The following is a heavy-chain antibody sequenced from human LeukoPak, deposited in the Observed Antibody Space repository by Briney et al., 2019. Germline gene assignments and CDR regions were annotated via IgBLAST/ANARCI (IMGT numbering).Heavy chain of an antibody. CDR3: ARHVGAGATGYYGMDV. CDR1: GYSFTSYW. V-gene: IGHV5-51*01. J-gene: IGHJ6*02. Sequence: GESLKISCKGSGYSFTSYWIGWVRQMPGKGLEWMGIIYPGDSDTRYSPSFQGQVTISADKSISTAYLQWSSLKASDTAMYYCARHVGAGATGYYGMDVWGQGTTVTVSS. CDR2: IYPGDSDT. D-gene: IGHD1-26*01.